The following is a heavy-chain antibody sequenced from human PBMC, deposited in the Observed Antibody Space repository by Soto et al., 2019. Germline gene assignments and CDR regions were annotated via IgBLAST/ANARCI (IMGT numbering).Heavy chain of an antibody. J-gene: IGHJ6*02. V-gene: IGHV4-39*01. CDR2: IYYSGST. Sequence: SETLSLTCTVSGGSISSSSYYWGWIRQPPGKGLEWIGSIYYSGSTYYNPPLKSRVTISVDTSKNQFSLKLSSVTAADTAVYYCATNYAYYYYYGMDVWGQGTTVTVSS. CDR1: GGSISSSSYY. D-gene: IGHD4-4*01. CDR3: ATNYAYYYYYGMDV.